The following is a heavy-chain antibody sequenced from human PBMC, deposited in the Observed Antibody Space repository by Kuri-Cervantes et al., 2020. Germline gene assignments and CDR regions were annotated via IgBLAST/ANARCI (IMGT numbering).Heavy chain of an antibody. CDR1: GFTFSDYY. V-gene: IGHV3-11*04. CDR3: ARAVGIVGATDY. D-gene: IGHD1-26*01. Sequence: LSLTCAASGFTFSDYYMSWIRQAPGKGLEWVSYISSSGSTIYYADSVKGRFTISRDNAKNSLYLQMNSLRAEDTAVYYCARAVGIVGATDYWGQGTLVTVSS. J-gene: IGHJ4*02. CDR2: ISSSGSTI.